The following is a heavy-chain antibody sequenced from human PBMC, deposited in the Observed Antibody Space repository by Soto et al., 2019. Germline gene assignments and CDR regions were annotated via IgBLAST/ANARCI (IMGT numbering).Heavy chain of an antibody. D-gene: IGHD2-15*01. V-gene: IGHV4-31*02. CDR2: IYYTGNT. CDR3: AREQWGYDS. Sequence: WTWIRQHPGKGLEWIAYIYYTGNTYYNPSLKSRLSISDDTSKNQFSLNLRSVTAADTAVYYCAREQWGYDSWGQGTLVTVSS. J-gene: IGHJ4*02.